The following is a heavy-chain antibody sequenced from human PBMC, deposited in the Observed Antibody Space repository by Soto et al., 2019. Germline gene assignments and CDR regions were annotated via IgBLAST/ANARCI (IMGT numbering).Heavy chain of an antibody. CDR1: GYTFTNYW. CDR3: AASIFYYGMDV. CDR2: IYPGDSDT. V-gene: IGHV5-51*01. Sequence: GESLKISCKGSGYTFTNYWIGCVRQMPGKGAEWMGIIYPGDSDTKYNPSFQGQVTISADKSITTTYLQWSSLKASDTAIYYCAASIFYYGMDVWGQGTTVTVSS. J-gene: IGHJ6*02.